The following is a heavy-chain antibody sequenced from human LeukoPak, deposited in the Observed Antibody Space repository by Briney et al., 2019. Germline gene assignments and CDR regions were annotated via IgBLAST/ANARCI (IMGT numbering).Heavy chain of an antibody. CDR3: AREGLAVAGTSGYYYYYMDV. J-gene: IGHJ6*03. CDR1: GGSISSYY. D-gene: IGHD6-19*01. Sequence: PSETLSLTCTVSGGSISSYYWSWIRQPPGKGLEWIGYIYYSGSTNYNPSLKSRVTISVDTSKNQSSLKLSSVTAADTAVYYCAREGLAVAGTSGYYYYYMDVWGKGTTVTVSS. V-gene: IGHV4-59*01. CDR2: IYYSGST.